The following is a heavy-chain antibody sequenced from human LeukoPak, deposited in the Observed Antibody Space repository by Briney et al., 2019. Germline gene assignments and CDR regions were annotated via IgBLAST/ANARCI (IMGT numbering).Heavy chain of an antibody. D-gene: IGHD4-17*01. J-gene: IGHJ4*02. CDR2: ISGSGGST. V-gene: IGHV3-23*01. Sequence: GGSLRLSSAASEFTFSTYAMSWVRQAPGKGLEWVSTISGSGGSTYYADSVKGRFTISRDNSKNTLYLQMNSLRAEDTALYYCAKDPRMTTVTTGFFDYWGRGTLVTVSS. CDR1: EFTFSTYA. CDR3: AKDPRMTTVTTGFFDY.